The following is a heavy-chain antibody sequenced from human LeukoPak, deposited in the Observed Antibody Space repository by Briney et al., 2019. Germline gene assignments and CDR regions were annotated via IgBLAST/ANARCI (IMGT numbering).Heavy chain of an antibody. CDR1: GFSFSSYS. J-gene: IGHJ4*02. CDR3: ARDYYDSSGYYFLPY. D-gene: IGHD3-22*01. V-gene: IGHV3-21*01. Sequence: GRSLRLSCAASGFSFSSYSMNWVRQAPGKGLEWVSSISSSSSYIYYADSVKGRFSISRDNAKNSLFLQMNGLRAEDTAVYYCARDYYDSSGYYFLPYWGQGTLVTVSS. CDR2: ISSSSSYI.